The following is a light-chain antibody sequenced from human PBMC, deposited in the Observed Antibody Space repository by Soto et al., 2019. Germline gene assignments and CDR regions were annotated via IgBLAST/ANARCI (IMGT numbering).Light chain of an antibody. CDR2: NNN. J-gene: IGLJ1*01. Sequence: QSVLTQPPSASGTPGQRLTISCSGSSSNIGSNTVNWYQQLPGAAPKLLIQNNNQRPSGVPDRFSGSKSGTSASLAISGLQSEDEADYSCAAWDDNLRGFVFGTGTKVTVL. CDR3: AAWDDNLRGFV. V-gene: IGLV1-44*01. CDR1: SSNIGSNT.